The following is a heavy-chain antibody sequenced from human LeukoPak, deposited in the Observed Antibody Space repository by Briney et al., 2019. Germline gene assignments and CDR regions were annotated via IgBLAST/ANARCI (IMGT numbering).Heavy chain of an antibody. J-gene: IGHJ5*02. CDR2: ISYDGSNK. D-gene: IGHD6-13*01. V-gene: IGHV3-30-3*01. CDR3: ARDIDGSIAAAGTGS. Sequence: GGSLRLSCAASGFTVSSYAMHWVRQAPGKGLEWVAVISYDGSNKYYADSVKGRFTISRDNSKNTLYLQMNSLRAEDTAVYYCARDIDGSIAAAGTGSWGQGTLVTVSS. CDR1: GFTVSSYA.